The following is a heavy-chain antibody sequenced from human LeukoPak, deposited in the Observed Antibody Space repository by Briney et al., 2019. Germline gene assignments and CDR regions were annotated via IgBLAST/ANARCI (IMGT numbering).Heavy chain of an antibody. CDR1: GFTFSSYS. CDR2: ISSSSSYI. D-gene: IGHD2-2*01. Sequence: GGSLRLSCAASGFTFSSYSMNWVRQAPGKGLEWVSSISSSSSYIYYADSVKGRFTISRDNAKNSLYLQMNSLRAEDTAVYYCARAGPSSTSCYYWGQGTLVTVSS. CDR3: ARAGPSSTSCYY. J-gene: IGHJ4*02. V-gene: IGHV3-21*01.